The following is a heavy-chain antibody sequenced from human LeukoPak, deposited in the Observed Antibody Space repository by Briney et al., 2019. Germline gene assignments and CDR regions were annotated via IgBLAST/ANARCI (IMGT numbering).Heavy chain of an antibody. D-gene: IGHD2-8*01. J-gene: IGHJ5*02. CDR1: GGSISSGDYY. CDR3: ARGVLMVCAIRRAGWFDP. V-gene: IGHV4-34*01. CDR2: INHSGST. Sequence: KTSETLSLTCSVSGGSISSGDYYWSWIRQPPGKGLEWIGEINHSGSTNYNPSLKSRVTISVDTSKNQFSLKLSSVTAADTAVYYCARGVLMVCAIRRAGWFDPWGQGTLVTVSS.